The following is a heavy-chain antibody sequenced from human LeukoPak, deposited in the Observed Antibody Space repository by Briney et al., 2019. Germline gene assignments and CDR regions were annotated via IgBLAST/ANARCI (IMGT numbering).Heavy chain of an antibody. D-gene: IGHD3-10*02. J-gene: IGHJ4*02. CDR1: GYTFTSYY. Sequence: ASVKVSCKASGYTFTSYYMHWVRQAPGQGLEWMGIINPSGGSTSYAQKLQGRVTMTTDTSTSTAYMELRSLRSEDTAVYYCARGAMFGELLSFDYWGQGTLVTVSS. CDR3: ARGAMFGELLSFDY. CDR2: INPSGGST. V-gene: IGHV1-46*01.